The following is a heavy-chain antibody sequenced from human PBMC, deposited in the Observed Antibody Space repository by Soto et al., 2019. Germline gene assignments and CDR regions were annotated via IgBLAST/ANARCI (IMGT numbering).Heavy chain of an antibody. Sequence: QVQLVQSGSEVYKRGSSVKVSCKASGGTFDSFALTWVRQAPGQGLEWMGGIIPIFGTPYYAQKFQGRLTLTADESTGTAYMEHSSLRSEDTAVYYCARCDVCYPVGDDPFNIWGQGTSVIVSS. D-gene: IGHD1-26*01. J-gene: IGHJ3*02. V-gene: IGHV1-69*01. CDR2: IIPIFGTP. CDR1: GGTFDSFA. CDR3: ARCDVCYPVGDDPFNI.